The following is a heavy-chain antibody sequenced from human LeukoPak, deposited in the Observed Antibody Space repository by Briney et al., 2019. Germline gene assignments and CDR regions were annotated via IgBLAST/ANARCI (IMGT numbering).Heavy chain of an antibody. D-gene: IGHD3-10*01. CDR2: ISYDGSNK. V-gene: IGHV3-30*03. Sequence: GGSLRLSCAASGFTFSSYGMHWVRQAPGKGLEWVAVISYDGSNKYYADSVKGRFTISRDNSKNTLYLQMNSLRAEDTTVYYCATTVRYGFDYWGQGTLVTVSS. J-gene: IGHJ4*02. CDR3: ATTVRYGFDY. CDR1: GFTFSSYG.